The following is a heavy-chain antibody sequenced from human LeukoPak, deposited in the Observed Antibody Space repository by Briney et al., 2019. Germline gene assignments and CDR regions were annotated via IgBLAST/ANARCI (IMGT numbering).Heavy chain of an antibody. V-gene: IGHV3-23*01. CDR1: GFTFSSYA. D-gene: IGHD2-2*01. CDR3: AKLGLDCSSTSCFPEDY. Sequence: GGSLRLSCAASGFTFSSYAMSWVRQAPGKGLEWVSAISGSGGSTYYADSVEGRFTISRDNSKNTLYLQMNSLRAEDTAVYYCAKLGLDCSSTSCFPEDYWGQGTLVTVSS. CDR2: ISGSGGST. J-gene: IGHJ4*02.